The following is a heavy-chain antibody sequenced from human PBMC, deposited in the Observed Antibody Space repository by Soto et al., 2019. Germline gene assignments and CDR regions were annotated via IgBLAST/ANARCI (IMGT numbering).Heavy chain of an antibody. J-gene: IGHJ6*02. CDR1: GDIISSNSAA. Sequence: SQTLSLTCAISGDIISSNSAAWNWIRHSASRDLEWLGRTYYRSKWYNDYAVSVKSRITINPDTSKNQFSLQLNSVTPEDTAVYYCARGVWQLVHVMNGMDVWGQGTTVTVSS. V-gene: IGHV6-1*01. CDR2: TYYRSKWYN. D-gene: IGHD6-13*01. CDR3: ARGVWQLVHVMNGMDV.